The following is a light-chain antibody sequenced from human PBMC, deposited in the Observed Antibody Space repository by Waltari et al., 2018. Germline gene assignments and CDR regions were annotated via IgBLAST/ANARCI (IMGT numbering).Light chain of an antibody. CDR3: SSSTSSITWV. V-gene: IGLV2-18*02. CDR1: SCDVGNYNH. J-gene: IGLJ3*02. CDR2: EVT. Sequence: QSALTQPPSVSGSPGQSVTISCTGTSCDVGNYNHVSWYQQSPGTAPKLIIYEVTNRPSGVPDRFSGSKSGNTASLTISGLQAEDESDYYCSSSTSSITWVFGGGTKLTVL.